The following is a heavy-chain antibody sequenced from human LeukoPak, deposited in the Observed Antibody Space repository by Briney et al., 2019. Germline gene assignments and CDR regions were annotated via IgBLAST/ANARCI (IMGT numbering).Heavy chain of an antibody. CDR3: ARVVGSGWNYFDS. CDR2: INHSGST. Sequence: SETLSLTCAVYGGSFSGYYWSWIRQPPGKGLEWIGEINHSGSTNYNPSLKSRVTISVDTSKNQFSLRVTSVTAADTAVYYCARVVGSGWNYFDSWGQGTLVTVSS. D-gene: IGHD6-19*01. V-gene: IGHV4-34*01. J-gene: IGHJ4*02. CDR1: GGSFSGYY.